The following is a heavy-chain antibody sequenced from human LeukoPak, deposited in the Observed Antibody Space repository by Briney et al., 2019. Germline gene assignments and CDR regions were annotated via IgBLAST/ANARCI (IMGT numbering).Heavy chain of an antibody. CDR2: ISSGGTT. CDR3: AKLLMADDYGDP. J-gene: IGHJ5*02. CDR1: GFTFSISS. Sequence: GGSLRLSCAASGFTFSISSMRWVRQAPGKGLEWVSSISSGGTTYYADSVRGRFIISRDNSKNTLYLQTNSLRAEDTAVYYCAKLLMADDYGDPWGQGTLVTVSS. V-gene: IGHV3-23*01. D-gene: IGHD4-17*01.